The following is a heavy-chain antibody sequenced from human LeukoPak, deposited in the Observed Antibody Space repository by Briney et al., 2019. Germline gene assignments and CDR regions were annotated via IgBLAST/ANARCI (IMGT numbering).Heavy chain of an antibody. CDR1: GFTFSSYW. V-gene: IGHV3-7*01. J-gene: IGHJ4*02. Sequence: GGSLRLSCAASGFTFSSYWMSWVRQAPGKGLEWVANIKQDGSEKYYVDSVKGRFTISRDNAKNSLYLQMNSLRAEDTAVYYCARGVRGVWASWLLYPFDYWGQGTLVTVSS. CDR3: ARGVRGVWASWLLYPFDY. CDR2: IKQDGSEK. D-gene: IGHD2-2*02.